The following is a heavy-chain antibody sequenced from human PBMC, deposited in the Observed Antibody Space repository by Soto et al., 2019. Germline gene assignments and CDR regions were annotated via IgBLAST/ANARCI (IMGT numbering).Heavy chain of an antibody. CDR3: ARELGGAPYVDL. D-gene: IGHD3-16*01. CDR2: IRKKVNSYTT. V-gene: IGHV3-72*01. Sequence: EMQLVESGGRLVQPGGSLRLSCAASGFIFSDQYTDWVRQAPGKGLEWVGRIRKKVNSYTTEYAASVKGRFTVSRDDSKNSLYLQMNSLKTEDTAIYYSARELGGAPYVDLWGRGTLVTVSS. J-gene: IGHJ2*01. CDR1: GFIFSDQY.